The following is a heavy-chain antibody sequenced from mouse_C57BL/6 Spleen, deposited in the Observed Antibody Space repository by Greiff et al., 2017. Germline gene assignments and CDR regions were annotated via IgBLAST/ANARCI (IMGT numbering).Heavy chain of an antibody. CDR3: ARHYDYGNWYFDV. CDR1: GFTFSDYG. J-gene: IGHJ1*03. V-gene: IGHV5-17*01. Sequence: EVQLVESGGGLVKPGGSLKLSCAASGFTFSDYGMHWVRQAPEQGLEWVAYISSGSSTIYYADTVKGRFTISRDNAKNTLFLQMTSLRSEDTAMYYCARHYDYGNWYFDVWGTGTTVTVSS. CDR2: ISSGSSTI. D-gene: IGHD2-4*01.